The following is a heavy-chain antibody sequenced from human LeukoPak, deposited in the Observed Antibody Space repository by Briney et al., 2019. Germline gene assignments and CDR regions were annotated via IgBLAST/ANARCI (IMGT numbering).Heavy chain of an antibody. CDR1: GFTFCNAW. V-gene: IGHV3-15*01. CDR3: TTDPGYSYDSSGYYYFDY. D-gene: IGHD3-22*01. CDR2: IKSKTDGGTT. Sequence: GGSLRLSCAASGFTFCNAWMSWVRQAPGKGLEWVGRIKSKTDGGTTDYAAPVKGRFTISRDDSKNTLYLQMNSLTTEDTAVYYCTTDPGYSYDSSGYYYFDYWGQGTLVTVSS. J-gene: IGHJ4*02.